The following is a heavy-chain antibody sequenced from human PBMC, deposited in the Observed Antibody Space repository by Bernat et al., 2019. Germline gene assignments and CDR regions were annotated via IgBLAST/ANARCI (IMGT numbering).Heavy chain of an antibody. CDR3: VRVVYCSGGSCYPHYYYGMDV. CDR2: ISAYIGNT. Sequence: QVQLVQSGAEVKKPGASVKVSCKASGYTFTSYGIRWVRQAPGQGLEWMGWISAYIGNTNYAQKLQGRVTMTTDTSTSTAYLELRSLRSDDTAVYYCVRVVYCSGGSCYPHYYYGMDVWGQGTTVTVSS. J-gene: IGHJ6*02. V-gene: IGHV1-18*01. CDR1: GYTFTSYG. D-gene: IGHD2-15*01.